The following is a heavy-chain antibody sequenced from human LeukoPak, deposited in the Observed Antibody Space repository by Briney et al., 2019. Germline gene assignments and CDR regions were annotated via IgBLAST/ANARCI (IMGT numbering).Heavy chain of an antibody. V-gene: IGHV4-34*01. CDR2: INHSGST. CDR1: GGSFSGYY. D-gene: IGHD6-13*01. J-gene: IGHJ4*02. CDR3: ARGVIPGIAAAGFDY. Sequence: PSETLSLTCAVYGGSFSGYYWSWIRHPPGKGLEWIGEINHSGSTNYNPSLKSRVTISVDTSKNQFSLKLSSVTAADTAVYYCARGVIPGIAAAGFDYWGQGTLVTVSS.